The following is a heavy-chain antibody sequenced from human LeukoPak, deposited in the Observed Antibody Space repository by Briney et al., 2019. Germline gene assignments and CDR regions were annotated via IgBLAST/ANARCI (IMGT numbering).Heavy chain of an antibody. CDR2: INPSGSST. D-gene: IGHD6-13*01. CDR1: GYTFTSYY. V-gene: IGHV1-46*01. CDR3: ARTYSSSDEFDY. J-gene: IGHJ4*02. Sequence: ASVKVSCKASGYTFTSYYIHWARQAPGQGLEWMGIINPSGSSTTYAQKFQGRVAMTRDTSTSRVYMEVSSLRSEDTAVYYCARTYSSSDEFDYWGQGTLVTVSS.